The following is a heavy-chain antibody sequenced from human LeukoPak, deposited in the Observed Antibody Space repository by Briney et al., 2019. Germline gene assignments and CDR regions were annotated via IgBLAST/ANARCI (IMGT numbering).Heavy chain of an antibody. CDR1: GYTFTSYD. V-gene: IGHV1-8*01. J-gene: IGHJ3*02. CDR3: ARGGSITMVRGRPGEEAFDI. D-gene: IGHD3-10*01. CDR2: MNPNSGNT. Sequence: ASVKVSCKASGYTFTSYDINWVRQATGQGLEWMGWMNPNSGNTGYAQKFQGRVTMTRNTAISTAYMELSSLRSDDTAVYYCARGGSITMVRGRPGEEAFDIWGQGTMVTVSS.